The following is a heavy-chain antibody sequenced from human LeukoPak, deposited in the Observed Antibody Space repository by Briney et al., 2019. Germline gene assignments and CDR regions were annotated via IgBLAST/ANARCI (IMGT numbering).Heavy chain of an antibody. D-gene: IGHD4-17*01. Sequence: RGSLRLSCAAPGFTFSSYWMHWVRHTPGKGLLWVSRITNDGSSKSHADPVKGRFTISRDNAKNTLYLQMNSLRAEDTAVYYCAREGDYGDYFDYWGQGTLVTVSS. V-gene: IGHV3-74*01. J-gene: IGHJ4*02. CDR3: AREGDYGDYFDY. CDR1: GFTFSSYW. CDR2: ITNDGSSK.